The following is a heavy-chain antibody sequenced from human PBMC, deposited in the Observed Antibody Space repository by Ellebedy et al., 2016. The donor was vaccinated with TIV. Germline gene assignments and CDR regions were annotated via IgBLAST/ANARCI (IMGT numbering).Heavy chain of an antibody. CDR3: AREKPVAGGSFDY. J-gene: IGHJ4*02. V-gene: IGHV3-64*04. Sequence: GESLKISCSASGFTFSSYAMHWVRQAPGKGLEYVSAISSNGGSTYYADSVKGRFTISRDNSKNTLYLQMNSLRAEDTAVYYCAREKPVAGGSFDYWGQGTLVTVSS. CDR2: ISSNGGST. CDR1: GFTFSSYA. D-gene: IGHD6-19*01.